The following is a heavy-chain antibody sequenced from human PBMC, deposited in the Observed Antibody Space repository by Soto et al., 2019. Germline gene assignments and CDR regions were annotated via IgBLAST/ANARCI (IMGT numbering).Heavy chain of an antibody. CDR3: ARQGTSYYDSSGYYYHYYYGMDV. J-gene: IGHJ6*02. V-gene: IGHV4-39*01. CDR2: IYYSGST. D-gene: IGHD3-22*01. Sequence: QLQLQESGPGLVKPSETLSLTCTVSGGSISSSSYYWGWIRQPPGKGLEWIGSIYYSGSTDYNPSLKSRVTISVDTSKNQFSLKLSSVTAADTAVYYCARQGTSYYDSSGYYYHYYYGMDVCGQGTTVTVSS. CDR1: GGSISSSSYY.